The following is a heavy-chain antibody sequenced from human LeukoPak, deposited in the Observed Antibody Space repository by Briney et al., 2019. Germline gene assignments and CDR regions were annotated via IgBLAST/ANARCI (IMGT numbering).Heavy chain of an antibody. CDR1: GDSISSYSYY. Sequence: SETLSLTCTVSGDSISSYSYYWAWIRQPPGKGLEWIGSILFRGATYYNPSLKPRIIMSVDTSQNHFSLKLTSVTAADTAVYFCARESGDTRTVNSFDFRGRGTLITVSS. J-gene: IGHJ4*01. V-gene: IGHV4-39*07. CDR3: ARESGDTRTVNSFDF. CDR2: ILFRGAT. D-gene: IGHD2-21*01.